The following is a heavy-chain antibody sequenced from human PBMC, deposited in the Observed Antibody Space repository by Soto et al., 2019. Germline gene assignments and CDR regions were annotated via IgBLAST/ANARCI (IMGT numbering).Heavy chain of an antibody. Sequence: SETLSLTCAVYGGSFSGYYWSWIRQPPGKGLEWIGEINHSGSTNYNPSLKSRVTISVDTSKNQFSLKLSSVTAADTAVYYCARGLSRNIVVVPAARQVDYWGQGTLVTVSS. D-gene: IGHD2-2*01. V-gene: IGHV4-34*01. J-gene: IGHJ4*02. CDR2: INHSGST. CDR1: GGSFSGYY. CDR3: ARGLSRNIVVVPAARQVDY.